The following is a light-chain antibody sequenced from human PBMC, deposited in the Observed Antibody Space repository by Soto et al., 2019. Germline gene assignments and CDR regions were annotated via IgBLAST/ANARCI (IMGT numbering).Light chain of an antibody. J-gene: IGKJ4*01. CDR3: QQANSFPLT. V-gene: IGKV1-12*01. CDR1: QGISNS. CDR2: AAS. Sequence: DIQMTQSPSSLSASVGDRVTITCRPSQGISNSLAWYQQKPGKAPKLLIYAASSLQSGVPSRFSGSGSGTDFTLTISSLQPEDFATYYCQQANSFPLTFGGGTKVDIK.